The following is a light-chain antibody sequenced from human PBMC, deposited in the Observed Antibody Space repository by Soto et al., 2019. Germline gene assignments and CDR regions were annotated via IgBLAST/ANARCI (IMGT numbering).Light chain of an antibody. Sequence: QLVLTQPPSTSGTPGQRVTISCSGGDSNIGSNVVNWYQQLPGTAPKLLIYSNNRRPSGVLDRFSGSKSGTSASLAISGLQSEDEADYYCAAWDDSLNGPVFGGGTQLTVL. CDR2: SNN. CDR3: AAWDDSLNGPV. CDR1: DSNIGSNV. J-gene: IGLJ3*02. V-gene: IGLV1-44*01.